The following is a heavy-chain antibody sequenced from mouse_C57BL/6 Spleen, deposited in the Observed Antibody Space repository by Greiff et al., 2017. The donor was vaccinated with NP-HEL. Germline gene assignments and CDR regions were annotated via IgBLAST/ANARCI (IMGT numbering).Heavy chain of an antibody. Sequence: QVHVKQPGAELVRPGSSVKLSCKASGYTFTSYWMHWVKQRPIQGLEWIGNIDPSDSETHYNQKFKDKATLTVDNSSSTAYMQLSSLTSEDSAVYYCARQLDYCDYWGQGTTRTVSA. CDR3: ARQLDYCDY. J-gene: IGHJ2*01. V-gene: IGHV1-52*01. CDR1: GYTFTSYW. CDR2: IDPSDSET. D-gene: IGHD3-1*01.